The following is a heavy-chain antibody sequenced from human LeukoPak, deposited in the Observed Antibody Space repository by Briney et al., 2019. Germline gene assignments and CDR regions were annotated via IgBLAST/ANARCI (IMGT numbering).Heavy chain of an antibody. D-gene: IGHD4/OR15-4a*01. CDR1: GFTFSRNS. Sequence: GGSLRLSCAASGFTFSRNSMNWVRQAPGKGLEWVSSISTSSSYINYADSVKGRFTISRDNAKNSLYLQMNSLRAEDTAVYHCARRAGAYSHPYDYWGQGTLVTVSS. CDR3: ARRAGAYSHPYDY. CDR2: ISTSSSYI. V-gene: IGHV3-21*04. J-gene: IGHJ4*02.